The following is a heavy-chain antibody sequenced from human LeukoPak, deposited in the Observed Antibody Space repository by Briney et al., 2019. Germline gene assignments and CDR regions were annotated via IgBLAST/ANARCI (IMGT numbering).Heavy chain of an antibody. CDR1: GFPFSDYW. Sequence: QTGGSLRLSCAASGFPFSDYWMDWVRQAPGKGMEWVAKINQDGRIQYYADSVRGRFIISRNNAKNSLYLQVYSLRAEDTAIYFCSRSLDYLGQGALVTVSS. V-gene: IGHV3-7*01. CDR2: INQDGRIQ. CDR3: SRSLDY. J-gene: IGHJ4*02.